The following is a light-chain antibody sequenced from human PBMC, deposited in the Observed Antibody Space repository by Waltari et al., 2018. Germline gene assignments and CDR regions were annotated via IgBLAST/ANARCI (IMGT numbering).Light chain of an antibody. V-gene: IGLV1-47*01. CDR2: RNN. CDR1: CSNLGRTY. J-gene: IGLJ3*02. Sequence: QSVLTQPPSASGTPGQRLTSPCSGRCSNLGRTYVYWYQQRTGTAPKLLLYRNNQRPSGVPDRFSRSKSGASASLASSGLRSEDEADYYCAAWDDSLVFGGGTKLTVL. CDR3: AAWDDSLV.